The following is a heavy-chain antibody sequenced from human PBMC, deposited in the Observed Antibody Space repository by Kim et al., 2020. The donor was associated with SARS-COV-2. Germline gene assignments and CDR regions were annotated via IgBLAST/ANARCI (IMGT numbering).Heavy chain of an antibody. J-gene: IGHJ5*02. CDR3: ARDFWGPDSSGPFDP. V-gene: IGHV3-64*01. D-gene: IGHD3-22*01. Sequence: NSVKGRFTISRDNSKNTLYLQMGSLRAEDMAVYYCARDFWGPDSSGPFDPWGQGTLVTVSS.